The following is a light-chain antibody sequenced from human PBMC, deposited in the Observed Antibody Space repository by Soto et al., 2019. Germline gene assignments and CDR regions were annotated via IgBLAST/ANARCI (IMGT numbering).Light chain of an antibody. CDR3: QQDNSHSLK. V-gene: IGKV1-5*01. Sequence: ITCRASESISTWLAWYQHKPGKAPKLLIYGASSLESGVPSRFSGSGSGTEFTLTISNLQPDEFATYYCQQDNSHSLKFGQGTKVDIK. J-gene: IGKJ1*01. CDR1: ESISTW. CDR2: GAS.